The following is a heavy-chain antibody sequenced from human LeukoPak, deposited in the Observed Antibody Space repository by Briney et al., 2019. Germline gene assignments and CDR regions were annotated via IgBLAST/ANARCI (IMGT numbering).Heavy chain of an antibody. J-gene: IGHJ4*02. V-gene: IGHV1-58*02. CDR3: AADPDTTMAFDC. CDR1: GFTFTSSS. D-gene: IGHD5-18*01. Sequence: SVTVSCKASGFTFTSSSIQWIRQARGQRLEWIGWIVGDSTDTYYAQRFQERVTIARDMSTSKAYLELSSLRSEDTAVYYCAADPDTTMAFDCWGQGTLVTVSS. CDR2: IVGDSTDT.